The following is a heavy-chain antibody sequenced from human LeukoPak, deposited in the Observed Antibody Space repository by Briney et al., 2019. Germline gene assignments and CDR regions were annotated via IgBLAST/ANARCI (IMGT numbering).Heavy chain of an antibody. CDR3: ASPQRGSGSYYSDY. V-gene: IGHV1-18*01. D-gene: IGHD3-10*01. Sequence: ASVKVSCKASGYTFISYGISWVRQAPGQRLEWMGWISAYNGNTNYAQKLQGRVTMTTDTSTSTAYMELSSLRSEDTAVYYCASPQRGSGSYYSDYWGQGTLITVTS. J-gene: IGHJ4*02. CDR1: GYTFISYG. CDR2: ISAYNGNT.